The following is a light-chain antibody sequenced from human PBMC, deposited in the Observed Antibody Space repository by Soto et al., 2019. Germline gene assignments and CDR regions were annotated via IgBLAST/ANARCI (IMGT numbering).Light chain of an antibody. CDR3: QQYDNLLMYT. CDR1: QDISNY. Sequence: DIQMTQSPSSLSASVGDRVTITCQASQDISNYLNWYQQKPGKAPKLLIYDASNLETGVPSRFSGSGSGTDFTFTISSLQPEDIATSYCQQYDNLLMYTFGQGTKLEIK. V-gene: IGKV1-33*01. J-gene: IGKJ2*01. CDR2: DAS.